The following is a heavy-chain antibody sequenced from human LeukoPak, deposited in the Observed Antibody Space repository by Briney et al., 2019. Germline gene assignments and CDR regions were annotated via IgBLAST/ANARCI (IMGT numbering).Heavy chain of an antibody. CDR1: GFTFSSYA. V-gene: IGHV3-23*01. J-gene: IGHJ4*02. D-gene: IGHD3-3*01. CDR3: AKVATIFGVVIIASGYYFDY. CDR2: ISGSGGST. Sequence: GGSLRLSCAAPGFTFSSYAMSWGRQALGKGLEWVSAISGSGGSTYYADSVKGRVTISRDNSKNTLYLQMNSLRAEDTAVYYCAKVATIFGVVIIASGYYFDYWGQGTLVTVSS.